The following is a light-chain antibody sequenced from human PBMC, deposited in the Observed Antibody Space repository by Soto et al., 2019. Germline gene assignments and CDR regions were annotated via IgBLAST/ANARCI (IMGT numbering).Light chain of an antibody. CDR2: DAS. CDR3: QQYNSSSYT. Sequence: DIQMTQSPSALSASVGDRVTITCRASQSISSWLAWYQQKPGKAPKLLIYDASILESRVPSRFSGSVSGTEFTLTISGLRPDDFATYYCQQYNSSSYTFGQGTKLEIK. J-gene: IGKJ2*01. CDR1: QSISSW. V-gene: IGKV1-5*01.